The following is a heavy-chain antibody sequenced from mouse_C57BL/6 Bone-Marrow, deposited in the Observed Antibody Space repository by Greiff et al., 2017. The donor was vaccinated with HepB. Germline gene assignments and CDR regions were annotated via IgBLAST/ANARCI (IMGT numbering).Heavy chain of an antibody. CDR3: ARDSTSTVVAPGFAY. D-gene: IGHD1-1*01. CDR2: IYPGSGST. CDR1: GYTFTSYW. J-gene: IGHJ3*01. V-gene: IGHV1-55*01. Sequence: VQLQHPGAELVKPGASVKMSCKASGYTFTSYWITWVKQRPGQGLEWIGDIYPGSGSTNYNEKFKSKATLTVDTSSSTAYMQLSSLTSEDSAVYYCARDSTSTVVAPGFAYWGQGTLVTVSA.